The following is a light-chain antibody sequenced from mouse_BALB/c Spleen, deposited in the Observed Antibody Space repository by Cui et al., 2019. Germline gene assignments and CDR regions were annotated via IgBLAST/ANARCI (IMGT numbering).Light chain of an antibody. V-gene: IGKV10-94*02. CDR3: QQGKSYPLT. CDR2: KAS. Sequence: DIQMNQSPSSLSASHGDASTITCHASQNINVWLSWYQQKPGNIPKLLIYKASNLHTGVPSRFSGSGSGTGFTLTISSLQPEDIATYYCQQGKSYPLTFGGGTKLEIK. J-gene: IGKJ2*01. CDR1: QNINVW.